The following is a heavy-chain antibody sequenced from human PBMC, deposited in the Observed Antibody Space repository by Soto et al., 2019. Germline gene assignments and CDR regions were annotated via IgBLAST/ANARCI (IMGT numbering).Heavy chain of an antibody. V-gene: IGHV1-3*01. CDR3: ARAPLLGDDGWGSYRYKSGFDH. CDR1: GYTFTSYA. CDR2: INAGNGNT. J-gene: IGHJ5*02. Sequence: ASVKVSCTASGYTFTSYAMHWVRQAPGQRLEWMGWINAGNGNTKYSQKFQGRVTITRDTSASTAYMELSSLRSEDTAVYYCARAPLLGDDGWGSYRYKSGFDHWGKGSLVTGS. D-gene: IGHD3-16*02.